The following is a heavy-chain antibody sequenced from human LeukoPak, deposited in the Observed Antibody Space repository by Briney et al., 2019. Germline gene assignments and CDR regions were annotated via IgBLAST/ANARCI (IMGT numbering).Heavy chain of an antibody. CDR2: ISYDGSNK. Sequence: GRSLRLSCAASGFTFSSYAMHWVRQAPGKGLEWVAVISYDGSNKYYADSVKGRFTISRDNSKNTLYLQMNSLRAEDTAVYYCAREANYDYVWGSYRYTEYWGQGTLVTVSS. V-gene: IGHV3-30*04. CDR1: GFTFSSYA. D-gene: IGHD3-16*02. CDR3: AREANYDYVWGSYRYTEY. J-gene: IGHJ4*02.